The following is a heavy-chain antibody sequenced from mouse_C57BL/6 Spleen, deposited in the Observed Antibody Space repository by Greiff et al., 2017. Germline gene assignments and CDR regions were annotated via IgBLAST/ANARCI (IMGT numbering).Heavy chain of an antibody. CDR1: GFTFNTYA. CDR2: IRSKSSNYAT. CDR3: VRDGGRYAMDY. J-gene: IGHJ4*01. Sequence: EVKLVESGGGLVQPKGSLKLSCAASGFTFNTYAMHWVRQAPGKGLEWVARIRSKSSNYATYYADSVKDSFTISRNDSQSMPYLQMNKLKTEDTAVYYCVRDGGRYAMDYWGQGTSVTVSS. V-gene: IGHV10-3*01.